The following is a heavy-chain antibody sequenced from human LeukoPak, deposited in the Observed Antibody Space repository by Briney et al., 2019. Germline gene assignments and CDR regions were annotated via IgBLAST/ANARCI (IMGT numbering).Heavy chain of an antibody. CDR1: GFTVITND. D-gene: IGHD1-14*01. CDR3: ARGVEPLAANTLAY. Sequence: GGSLRLSCAASGFTVITNDMTWVRQAPGKGLEWVSVLYSDGNTIYADSVQGRFTISRDNSKNTLYLEMNSLSPDDTAVYYCARGVEPLAANTLAYWGQGTLVTVSS. CDR2: LYSDGNT. V-gene: IGHV3-53*01. J-gene: IGHJ4*02.